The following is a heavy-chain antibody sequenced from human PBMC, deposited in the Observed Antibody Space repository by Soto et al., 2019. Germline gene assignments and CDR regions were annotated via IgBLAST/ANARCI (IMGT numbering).Heavy chain of an antibody. CDR2: IYDGGSA. J-gene: IGHJ6*02. D-gene: IGHD4-4*01. V-gene: IGHV3-53*01. CDR3: ARDRMATVAGLHRFYGMDV. Sequence: EVQLVESGGGLIQPGGSLRLSCAASGFTVSSNYMNWVRQAPGKGLEWVSVIYDGGSAYYADSVKGRFTISRDKSKNTLYLQMNSLRAEDTAVYYCARDRMATVAGLHRFYGMDVWGQGTTVTVSS. CDR1: GFTVSSNY.